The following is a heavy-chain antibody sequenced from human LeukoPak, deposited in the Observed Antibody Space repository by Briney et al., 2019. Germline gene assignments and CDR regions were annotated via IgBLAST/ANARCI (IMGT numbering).Heavy chain of an antibody. J-gene: IGHJ4*02. V-gene: IGHV3-23*01. D-gene: IGHD3-9*01. CDR1: GFTLGGYA. CDR3: AKERAGYINPYYF. CDR2: ISGSGGST. Sequence: PGGSLRLSCAASGFTLGGYAMSWVRQAPGKGLEWVSAISGSGGSTYYADSVKGRFTISRDNSKNTLYLHMNSLRAEDTAVYYCAKERAGYINPYYFWGQGTLVTVPS.